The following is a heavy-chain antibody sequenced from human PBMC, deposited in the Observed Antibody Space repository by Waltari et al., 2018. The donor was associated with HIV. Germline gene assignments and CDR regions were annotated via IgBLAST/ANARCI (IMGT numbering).Heavy chain of an antibody. CDR1: GFTFSSYS. V-gene: IGHV3-21*01. CDR2: IRSSSSYI. Sequence: EVQLVESGGGLVKHGGSLRLSCAASGFTFSSYSMNWVRQAPGKGLECVSSIRSSSSYIYYEDSVKGRFTISRDNAKNSLYWQMNRLRAEDTAVYYCARDFWGGYYYGMDVWAQGTTVTVSS. D-gene: IGHD3-16*01. J-gene: IGHJ6*02. CDR3: ARDFWGGYYYGMDV.